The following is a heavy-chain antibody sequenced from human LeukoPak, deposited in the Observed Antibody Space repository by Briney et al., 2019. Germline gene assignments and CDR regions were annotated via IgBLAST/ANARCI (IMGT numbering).Heavy chain of an antibody. CDR3: ARDRAYGDYVAAFDI. V-gene: IGHV4-31*03. Sequence: PSETLSLTCTVPGGSISSGGNFWSWIRQHPGKGLEWIGFIYDRESIYYNPSLKSRVTISVDTSENQFSLKLSSVTSADTAVYYCARDRAYGDYVAAFDIWGQGTVVTVSS. J-gene: IGHJ3*02. CDR2: IYDRESI. D-gene: IGHD4-17*01. CDR1: GGSISSGGNF.